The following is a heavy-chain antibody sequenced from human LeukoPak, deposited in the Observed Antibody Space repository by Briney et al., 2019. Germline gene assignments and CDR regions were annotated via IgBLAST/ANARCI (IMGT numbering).Heavy chain of an antibody. CDR3: ARQTGSGLFILP. CDR1: GVSISSSNSY. V-gene: IGHV4-39*01. D-gene: IGHD3/OR15-3a*01. Sequence: SETLSLTCTVSGVSISSSNSYWGWIRQPPGRGLEWIGSIYYSGNTYYNASLKSQVSISIDTSKNQFSLKLTSVTAADTAVYYCARQTGSGLFILPGGQGTLVTVSS. CDR2: IYYSGNT. J-gene: IGHJ4*02.